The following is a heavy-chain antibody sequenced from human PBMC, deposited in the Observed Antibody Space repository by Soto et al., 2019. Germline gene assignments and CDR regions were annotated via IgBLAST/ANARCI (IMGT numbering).Heavy chain of an antibody. CDR1: GGTFSSYA. CDR3: ARASLITIFGVVIIGWFDP. V-gene: IGHV1-69*13. CDR2: IIPIFGTA. D-gene: IGHD3-3*01. J-gene: IGHJ5*02. Sequence: SVKVSCKASGGTFSSYAISWVRQAPGQGLEWMGGIIPIFGTANYAQKFQGRVTITADESTSTAYMELSSLRSEDTAVYYCARASLITIFGVVIIGWFDPWGQGTLVTASS.